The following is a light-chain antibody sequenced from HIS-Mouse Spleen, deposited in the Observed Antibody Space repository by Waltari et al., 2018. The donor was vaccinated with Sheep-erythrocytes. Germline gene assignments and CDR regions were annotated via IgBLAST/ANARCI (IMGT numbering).Light chain of an antibody. J-gene: IGLJ3*02. CDR2: EGS. Sequence: QSALTQPASVSGSPGQSITISCTGTSSDVGSYNLVSWYQQHPGKAPKRLIYEGSKRHSGVSNRFSGSKSGNTASLTISGLQAEDEADYYCCSYAGSSTPWVFGGGTKLTVL. CDR1: SSDVGSYNL. V-gene: IGLV2-23*01. CDR3: CSYAGSSTPWV.